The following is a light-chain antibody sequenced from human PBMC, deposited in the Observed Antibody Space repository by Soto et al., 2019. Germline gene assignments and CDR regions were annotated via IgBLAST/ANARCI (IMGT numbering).Light chain of an antibody. CDR1: QDIRKY. Sequence: DIQMTQSPSSLSASVGDRVTITCQASQDIRKYLSWYQQKPGKAPKLLIYGASYLETGVPSRFSESVYGNYFLFTITTLQPEDIPKYSCQTYDHLPPFTFAPGPKVAIK. CDR3: QTYDHLPPFT. J-gene: IGKJ3*01. CDR2: GAS. V-gene: IGKV1-33*01.